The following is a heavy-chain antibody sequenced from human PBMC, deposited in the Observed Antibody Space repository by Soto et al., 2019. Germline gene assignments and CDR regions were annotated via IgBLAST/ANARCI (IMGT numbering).Heavy chain of an antibody. J-gene: IGHJ4*02. D-gene: IGHD5-12*01. Sequence: QVQLQQWGAGLLKPSETLSLTCAVYGGSFSGYYWSWIRQPPGKGLEWIGEINHSGSTNYNPSLKSRVTISVDTSKNQFYLKLSSVTAADTAVYYCARRRDGSVRPNFDYWGQGTLVTVSS. V-gene: IGHV4-34*01. CDR2: INHSGST. CDR3: ARRRDGSVRPNFDY. CDR1: GGSFSGYY.